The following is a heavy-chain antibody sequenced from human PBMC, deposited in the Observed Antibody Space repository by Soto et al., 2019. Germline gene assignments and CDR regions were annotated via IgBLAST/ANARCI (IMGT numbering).Heavy chain of an antibody. CDR2: IYYSGST. Sequence: QVQLQESGPGLVKPSETLSLTCTVSGGSISSYYWSWIRQPPGKGLEWIGYIYYSGSTNYNPSLKRRVTISVDTSKNQFSLKLSSVTAADTAVYYCARAAYGDHSIWGQGTLVTVSS. CDR3: ARAAYGDHSI. CDR1: GGSISSYY. V-gene: IGHV4-59*01. J-gene: IGHJ4*02. D-gene: IGHD4-17*01.